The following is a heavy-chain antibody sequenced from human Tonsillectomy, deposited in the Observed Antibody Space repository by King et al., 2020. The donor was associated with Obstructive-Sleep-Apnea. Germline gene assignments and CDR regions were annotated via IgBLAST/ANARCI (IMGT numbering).Heavy chain of an antibody. CDR2: INPTDNST. Sequence: QLVQSGAEVKKPGASVKVSCKASGYTFTSYYMHWVRQAPGQGLEWMGIINPTDNSTSYAQKFQGRVTMTRDTSTSTVYMELSRLRSEDTALYYCARDMDSRISSPDYWGQGTLVTVSS. CDR1: GYTFTSYY. V-gene: IGHV1-46*01. D-gene: IGHD2/OR15-2a*01. J-gene: IGHJ4*02. CDR3: ARDMDSRISSPDY.